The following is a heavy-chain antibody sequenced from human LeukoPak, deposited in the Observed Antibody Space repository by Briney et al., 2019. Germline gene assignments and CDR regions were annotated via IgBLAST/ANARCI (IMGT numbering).Heavy chain of an antibody. D-gene: IGHD3/OR15-3a*01. CDR3: AKVDGDY. CDR1: GFTFSSYG. J-gene: IGHJ4*02. CDR2: ISYDGSNK. V-gene: IGHV3-30*18. Sequence: GGSLRLSCAASGFTFSSYGMHWVRQAPGKGLEWVAVISYDGSNKYFADSVKGRFTISRDNSKNTLYLQMNSLRAEDTAVYYCAKVDGDYWGQGTLVTVSS.